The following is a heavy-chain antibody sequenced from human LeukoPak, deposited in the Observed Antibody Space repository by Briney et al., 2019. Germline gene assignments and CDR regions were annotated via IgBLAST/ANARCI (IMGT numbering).Heavy chain of an antibody. CDR2: ISSSSSYT. V-gene: IGHV3-11*03. Sequence: GGSLRLSCAASGFTFSDYYMSWIRQAPGKGLEWVSYISSSSSYTNYADSVKGLFTISRDNSKNALYLQVNSLRADDAALYYCAKSHYYGSGSIDYWGQGTLVTVSS. J-gene: IGHJ4*02. D-gene: IGHD3-10*01. CDR3: AKSHYYGSGSIDY. CDR1: GFTFSDYY.